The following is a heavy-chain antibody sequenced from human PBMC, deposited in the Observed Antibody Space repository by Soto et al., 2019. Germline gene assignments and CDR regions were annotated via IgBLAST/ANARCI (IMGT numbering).Heavy chain of an antibody. D-gene: IGHD3-10*01. V-gene: IGHV2-5*02. J-gene: IGHJ4*02. CDR2: IYWDDDK. CDR1: GFSLSTSGVG. CDR3: AQSGPDYYGSGSPFDY. Sequence: QITLKESGPPLVKPTQTLTLTCTFSGFSLSTSGVGVGWIRQPPGKALEWLALIYWDDDKRYSPSLKSRLTITKDTSKNQVVLTMTNMDPVDTATYYCAQSGPDYYGSGSPFDYWGQGTLVTVSS.